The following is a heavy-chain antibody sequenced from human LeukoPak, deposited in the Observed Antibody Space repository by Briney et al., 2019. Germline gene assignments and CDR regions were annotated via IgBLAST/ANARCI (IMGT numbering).Heavy chain of an antibody. J-gene: IGHJ4*02. CDR2: IYHSGST. Sequence: SETLSLTCTVSGYSISSGYYWGWIRQPPGKGLEWIGSIYHSGSTYYNPSLKSRVTISVDTSKNQFSLKLSSVTAADTAVYYCAREGGYTVVTVDYWGQGILVTVSS. CDR1: GYSISSGYY. V-gene: IGHV4-38-2*02. D-gene: IGHD4-23*01. CDR3: AREGGYTVVTVDY.